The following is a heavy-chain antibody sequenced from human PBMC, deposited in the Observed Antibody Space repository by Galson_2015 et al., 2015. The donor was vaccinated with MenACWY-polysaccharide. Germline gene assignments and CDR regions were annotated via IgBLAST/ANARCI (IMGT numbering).Heavy chain of an antibody. J-gene: IGHJ4*02. CDR2: ISSSSTI. CDR1: GFTFSNYH. V-gene: IGHV3-69-1*01. CDR3: ARVRIASRSFDY. Sequence: SLRLSCAASGFTFSNYHMNWVRQAPGKGLEWASYISSSSTIYYADSVKGRFTISRDNAKNSLYLQMNSLRAEDTAVDYCARVRIASRSFDYWGQGTLVTVSS. D-gene: IGHD6-13*01.